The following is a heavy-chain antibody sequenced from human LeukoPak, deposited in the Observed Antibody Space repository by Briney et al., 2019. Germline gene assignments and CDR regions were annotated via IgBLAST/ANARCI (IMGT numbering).Heavy chain of an antibody. CDR1: GGPISSYY. D-gene: IGHD2-2*01. V-gene: IGHV4-59*01. J-gene: IGHJ6*03. Sequence: SETLSLTCTVSGGPISSYYWSWIRQPPGKGLEWIGYIYYSGSTNYNPSLKSRVTISVDTSKNQFSLKLSSVTAADTAVYYCAREIVVVPAAMPDDFWSGYYSYYYYYMDVWGKGTTVTVSS. CDR3: AREIVVVPAAMPDDFWSGYYSYYYYYMDV. CDR2: IYYSGST.